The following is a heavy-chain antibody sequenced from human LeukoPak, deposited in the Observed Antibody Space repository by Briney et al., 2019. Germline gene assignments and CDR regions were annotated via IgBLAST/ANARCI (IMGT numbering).Heavy chain of an antibody. Sequence: SETLSLTCTVSGGSISSYYWSWIRQPPGKGLEWIGYIYYSGSTNYIPSLKSRVTISVDTSKNQFSLKLSSVTAADTAVYYCARHSEHGSGWSFNWFDPWGQGTLVTVSS. D-gene: IGHD6-19*01. CDR3: ARHSEHGSGWSFNWFDP. J-gene: IGHJ5*02. V-gene: IGHV4-59*08. CDR2: IYYSGST. CDR1: GGSISSYY.